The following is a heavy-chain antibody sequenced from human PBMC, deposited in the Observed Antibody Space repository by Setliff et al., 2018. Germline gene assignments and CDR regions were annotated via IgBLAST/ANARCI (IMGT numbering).Heavy chain of an antibody. CDR1: GGSISSGNYY. V-gene: IGHV4-61*10. CDR3: ARDFSTPHFGVARGSYYHYYMDV. J-gene: IGHJ6*03. CDR2: IFSKGST. Sequence: SETLSLTCTVSGGSISSGNYYWSWIRQPAGKAPEWIGHIFSKGSTNYNPSLKSRVTISVDTSKNQFSLKLSSVTAADTAVYYCARDFSTPHFGVARGSYYHYYMDVWAKGPRSPSP. D-gene: IGHD3-3*01.